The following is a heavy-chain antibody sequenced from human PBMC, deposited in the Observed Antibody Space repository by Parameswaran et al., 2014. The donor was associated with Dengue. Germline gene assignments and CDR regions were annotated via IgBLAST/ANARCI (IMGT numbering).Heavy chain of an antibody. CDR2: ISGSGGYT. D-gene: IGHD1-14*01. CDR1: SNA. CDR3: AKWYSRTRSGGATSSTPYYYYGMDV. J-gene: IGHJ6*02. Sequence: SNARWIRQPPGKGLEWVSTISGSGGYTYYADSVKGRFTISRDNSKNTLYLQMSSLRVEETAVYYCAKWYSRTRSGGATSSTPYYYYGMDVWGQGTTVTVSS. V-gene: IGHV3-23*01.